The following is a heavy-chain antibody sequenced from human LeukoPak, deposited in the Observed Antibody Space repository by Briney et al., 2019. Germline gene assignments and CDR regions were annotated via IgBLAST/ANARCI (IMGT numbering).Heavy chain of an antibody. Sequence: GGSLRLFCVASGFPFSSRWVHWARQAPGKGGVGVSIINTDGSTTRYADFVEGRFTISRDNARNTLYLEMNSLRVEDTAVYFCARDISRTMDVWGQGTTVTV. J-gene: IGHJ6*02. D-gene: IGHD2/OR15-2a*01. V-gene: IGHV3-74*01. CDR3: ARDISRTMDV. CDR1: GFPFSSRW. CDR2: INTDGSTT.